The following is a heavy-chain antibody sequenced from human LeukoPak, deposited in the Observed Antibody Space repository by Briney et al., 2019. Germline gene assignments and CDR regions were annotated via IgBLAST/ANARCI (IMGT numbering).Heavy chain of an antibody. CDR3: ARGAVAGTRKFDY. D-gene: IGHD6-19*01. CDR2: ISSSSSYI. CDR1: GFTFSSYS. J-gene: IGHJ4*02. Sequence: GGSLRLSCAASGFTFSSYSMNWVRQAPGKGLEWVSSISSSSSYIYYADSVKGRFTISRDNAKNSLYLQMNSLRAEDTAVYHCARGAVAGTRKFDYWGQGTLVTVSS. V-gene: IGHV3-21*01.